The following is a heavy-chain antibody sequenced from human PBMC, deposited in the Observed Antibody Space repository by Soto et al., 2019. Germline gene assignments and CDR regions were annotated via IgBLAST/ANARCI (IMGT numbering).Heavy chain of an antibody. CDR2: INPSGGST. Sequence: APVKVSCKASGNTFPRYYMHWGRQAPGQGLEWMGIINPSGGSTSYAQKFQGRVTMTRDTSTSTVYMELSSLRSEDTAVYYCATLPRYYYDSSGYPSMDVWGQGTTVTVSS. CDR3: ATLPRYYYDSSGYPSMDV. V-gene: IGHV1-46*03. J-gene: IGHJ6*02. D-gene: IGHD3-22*01. CDR1: GNTFPRYY.